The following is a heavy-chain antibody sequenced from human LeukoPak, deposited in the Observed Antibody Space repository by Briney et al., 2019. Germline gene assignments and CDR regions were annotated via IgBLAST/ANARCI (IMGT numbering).Heavy chain of an antibody. V-gene: IGHV3-23*01. J-gene: IGHJ4*02. CDR2: MKGTGET. CDR1: GLSFSSFA. CDR3: ARASWVSTADAVR. Sequence: GRSLRLSCAASGLSFSSFAMSWVRQAPARGLEWLSSMKGTGETIYADSVRGRCTLFRDGSRNTVYLQLNNLRVEDTAVYYCARASWVSTADAVRWGQGTVVTVSS. D-gene: IGHD3-16*01.